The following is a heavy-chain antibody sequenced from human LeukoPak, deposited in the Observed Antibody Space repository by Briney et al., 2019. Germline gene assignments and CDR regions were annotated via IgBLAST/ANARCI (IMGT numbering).Heavy chain of an antibody. D-gene: IGHD3-10*01. CDR2: ISSSSSYI. CDR1: GFTFSSFS. J-gene: IGHJ4*02. Sequence: PGGSLRLSCAASGFTFSSFSMNWVPQAPGKGLEGVLSISSSSSYIYYADSVKGRFTISRDNAKNSLYLQMNSLRAEDTAVYYCAVNYYGSGDTTDYFDYWGRGTLVTVSS. CDR3: AVNYYGSGDTTDYFDY. V-gene: IGHV3-21*01.